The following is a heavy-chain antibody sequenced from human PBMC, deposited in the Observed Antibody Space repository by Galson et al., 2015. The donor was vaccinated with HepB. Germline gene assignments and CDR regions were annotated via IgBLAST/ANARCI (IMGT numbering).Heavy chain of an antibody. J-gene: IGHJ6*02. CDR2: INPNSGGT. CDR3: ARERWFGELWVGRGMDV. V-gene: IGHV1-2*04. D-gene: IGHD3-10*01. CDR1: GYTFTGYY. Sequence: SVKVSCKASGYTFTGYYMHWVRQAPGQGLEWMGWINPNSGGTNYAQKFQGWVTMTRDTSISTAYMELSRLRSDDTAVYYCARERWFGELWVGRGMDVWGQGTTVTVSS.